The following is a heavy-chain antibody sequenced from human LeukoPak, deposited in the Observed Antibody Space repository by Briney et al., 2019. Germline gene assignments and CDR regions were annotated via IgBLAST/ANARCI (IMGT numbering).Heavy chain of an antibody. CDR1: GFTFSNSW. Sequence: GGSLRLSCAASGFTFSNSWMSWIRQAPGQGLEWVANIKQDGSEKYYVDSVKGRFTISRDNARNSLYLQMNSLRAEDTAVYYCARTYQRGLLHFDYWGQGTLVTVSS. D-gene: IGHD5-18*01. J-gene: IGHJ4*02. CDR2: IKQDGSEK. CDR3: ARTYQRGLLHFDY. V-gene: IGHV3-7*05.